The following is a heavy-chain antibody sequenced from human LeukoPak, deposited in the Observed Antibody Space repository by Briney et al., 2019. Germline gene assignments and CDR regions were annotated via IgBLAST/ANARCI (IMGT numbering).Heavy chain of an antibody. Sequence: HSQTLSLTCAISGDSVSSNSAVWNWLRQSPSRGLEWLGRTYYRSKWYNDYAVTVKSRITVNPDTSKNQFSLQLNSVTPEDTAMYYCARDTGAAISVFDIWGQGTMVTVSS. J-gene: IGHJ3*02. CDR1: GDSVSSNSAV. D-gene: IGHD5-12*01. V-gene: IGHV6-1*01. CDR3: ARDTGAAISVFDI. CDR2: TYYRSKWYN.